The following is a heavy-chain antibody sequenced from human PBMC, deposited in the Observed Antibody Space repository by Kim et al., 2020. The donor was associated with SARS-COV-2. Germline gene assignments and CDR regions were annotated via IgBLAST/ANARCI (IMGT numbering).Heavy chain of an antibody. CDR3: VRRPIGWTHGFDI. Sequence: GGSLRLSCAASGFSFSSYDMHWVRQTPRKGLEWVSAVIAGGDTYYVDSVKGRFIISREIAKSSLYLQMNNLRTEDTAVYYCVRRPIGWTHGFDIWGQGTTVTVSS. J-gene: IGHJ3*02. D-gene: IGHD6-19*01. V-gene: IGHV3-13*01. CDR2: VIAGGDT. CDR1: GFSFSSYD.